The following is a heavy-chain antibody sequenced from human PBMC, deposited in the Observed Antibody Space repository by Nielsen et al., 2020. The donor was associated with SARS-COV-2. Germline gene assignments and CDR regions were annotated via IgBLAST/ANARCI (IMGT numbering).Heavy chain of an antibody. D-gene: IGHD6-19*01. Sequence: ASVKVSCKASGYTFTSYYMHWVRQAPGQGLEWMGRINPNSGGTNYAQKFQGRVTMTRDTSISTAYMELSGLRSDDTAVYYCASSSSGWYLYYFDYWGQGTLVTVSS. J-gene: IGHJ4*02. V-gene: IGHV1-2*06. CDR3: ASSSSGWYLYYFDY. CDR1: GYTFTSYY. CDR2: INPNSGGT.